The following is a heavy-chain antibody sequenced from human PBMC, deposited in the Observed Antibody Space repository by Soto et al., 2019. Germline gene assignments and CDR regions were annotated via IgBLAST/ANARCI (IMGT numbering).Heavy chain of an antibody. Sequence: GGSLRLSCAASGFPFSSYAMHWVRQAPGKGLEWVAVISYDGSNKYYADSVKGRFTISRDNSKNTLYLQMNSLRAEDTAVYYCARDLAGYCSGGSCLGFDYWGQGTLVTVSS. D-gene: IGHD2-15*01. CDR2: ISYDGSNK. V-gene: IGHV3-30-3*01. J-gene: IGHJ4*02. CDR3: ARDLAGYCSGGSCLGFDY. CDR1: GFPFSSYA.